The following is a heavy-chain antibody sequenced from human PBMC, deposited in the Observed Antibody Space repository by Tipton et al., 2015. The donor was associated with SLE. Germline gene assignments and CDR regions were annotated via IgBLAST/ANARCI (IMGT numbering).Heavy chain of an antibody. CDR2: IYPGNSDT. CDR1: GYIFTTYW. D-gene: IGHD1-26*01. Sequence: QLVQSGAEVKKPGESLKISCKGSGYIFTTYWIGWVRQMPGKGLEWMGIIYPGNSDTRYSPSFQGQVTISADKSITTAYLQWSSLKASDPAMYYCARFHFYSGGFVDNWGQGTLVTVSS. CDR3: ARFHFYSGGFVDN. V-gene: IGHV5-51*03. J-gene: IGHJ4*02.